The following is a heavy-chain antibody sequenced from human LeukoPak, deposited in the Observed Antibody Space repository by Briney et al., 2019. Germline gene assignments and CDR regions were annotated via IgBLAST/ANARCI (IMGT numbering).Heavy chain of an antibody. V-gene: IGHV3-7*01. J-gene: IGHJ4*02. CDR3: AKDKTYSSSSFFDY. D-gene: IGHD6-6*01. CDR2: KRDGSQK. Sequence: KRDGSQKYYLDSVKGRFTIPRDNAKNSLYLQMNSLRVEDTAVYYCAKDKTYSSSSFFDYWGQGTLVTVSS.